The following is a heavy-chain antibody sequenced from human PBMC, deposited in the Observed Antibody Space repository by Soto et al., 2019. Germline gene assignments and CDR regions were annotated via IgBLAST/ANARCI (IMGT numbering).Heavy chain of an antibody. CDR1: NASISSYY. CDR2: MAPSGSS. D-gene: IGHD4-17*01. CDR3: ARDGNFGDDIHDYYGMDV. J-gene: IGHJ6*02. Sequence: QVRLQESGPGLVKPSETLSLTCTVSNASISSYYWSWIRQPPGKRLEWIGYMAPSGSSKYNPSLACRVTISVDTSNNQFSLKLTSVNAAYTAGYYCARDGNFGDDIHDYYGMDVWGRGITETVSS. V-gene: IGHV4-59*01.